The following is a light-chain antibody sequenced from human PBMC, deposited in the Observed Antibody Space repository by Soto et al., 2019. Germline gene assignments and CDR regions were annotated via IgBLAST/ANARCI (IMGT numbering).Light chain of an antibody. CDR1: QSISSW. CDR3: QQYSSYST. V-gene: IGKV1-5*03. J-gene: IGKJ2*01. CDR2: KAS. Sequence: DIQMTQSPSTLSASVGDRVTITCRASQSISSWLAWYQQKPGKAPKLLIYKASTLESGVTSRFSGSGSGTEFTITISRLQPDDLATYYCQQYSSYSTFGQGTKLEIK.